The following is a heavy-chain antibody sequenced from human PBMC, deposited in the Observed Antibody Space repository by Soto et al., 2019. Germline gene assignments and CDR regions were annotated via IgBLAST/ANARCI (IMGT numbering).Heavy chain of an antibody. J-gene: IGHJ4*02. V-gene: IGHV1-18*01. CDR3: ARDYYDILTGYYPEGY. CDR2: ISAYNGNT. D-gene: IGHD3-9*01. CDR1: GYTFTSYG. Sequence: ASVKVSCKASGYTFTSYGISWVRQAPGQGFEWMGWISAYNGNTNYAQKLQGRVTMTTDTSTSTAYMELRGLRSDDTAVYYCARDYYDILTGYYPEGYWGQGTLVTVSS.